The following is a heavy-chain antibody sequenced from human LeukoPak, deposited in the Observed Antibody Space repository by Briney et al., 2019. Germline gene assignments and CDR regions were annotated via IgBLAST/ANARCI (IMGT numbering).Heavy chain of an antibody. CDR1: GDSVSSKNGA. J-gene: IGHJ4*02. Sequence: SQTLSVTFAISGDSVSSKNGAWNWLRQSPSRGLEWLGRTYYRSKWYYDYAVSVQGRITIDPDTSRNEFSLQLSSVTPEDTAVYYCARDLGNTGWYTFDFWGQGILVTVSS. CDR2: TYYRSKWYY. CDR3: ARDLGNTGWYTFDF. V-gene: IGHV6-1*01. D-gene: IGHD2-8*01.